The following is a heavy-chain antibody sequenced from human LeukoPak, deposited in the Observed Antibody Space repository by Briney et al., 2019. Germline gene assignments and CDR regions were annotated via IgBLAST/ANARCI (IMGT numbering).Heavy chain of an antibody. V-gene: IGHV4-61*02. CDR3: ARHGDYYDSSAYYRFDY. CDR2: IYTSGST. CDR1: GGSISSGSYY. J-gene: IGHJ4*02. D-gene: IGHD3-22*01. Sequence: SETLSLTCTVSGGSISSGSYYWSWIRQPAGKGLEWIGRIYTSGSTNYNPSLKSRVTISVDTSKNQFSLKLSSVTAADTAVYYCARHGDYYDSSAYYRFDYWGQGTLVTVSS.